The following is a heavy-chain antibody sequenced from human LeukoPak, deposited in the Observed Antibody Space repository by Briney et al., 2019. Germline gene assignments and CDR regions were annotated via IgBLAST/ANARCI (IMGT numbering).Heavy chain of an antibody. D-gene: IGHD6-13*01. CDR3: ARGNIKAAASRVFTYFDY. CDR2: ISSSSSYI. Sequence: GGSLRLSCAASGFTFSSYSMNWVRQAPGKGLEWVSSISSSSSYIYYADSVKGRFTISRDNAKNSLYLQMNSLRAEDTAVYYCARGNIKAAASRVFTYFDYWGQGTLVTVSS. V-gene: IGHV3-21*01. CDR1: GFTFSSYS. J-gene: IGHJ4*02.